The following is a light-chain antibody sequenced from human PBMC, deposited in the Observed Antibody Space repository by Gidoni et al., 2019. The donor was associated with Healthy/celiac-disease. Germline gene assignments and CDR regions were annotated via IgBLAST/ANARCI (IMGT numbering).Light chain of an antibody. CDR1: QSVSSN. J-gene: IGKJ5*01. V-gene: IGKV3-15*01. CDR2: GAS. Sequence: VMTPSPATLSVSPGERATLSCRASQSVSSNLAWYQQKPGQDPRLLIYGASTRATGIPARFMGSGSGTEFTLTISSLQSEDFAVYYCQQYNNWTPITFGQGTRLEIK. CDR3: QQYNNWTPIT.